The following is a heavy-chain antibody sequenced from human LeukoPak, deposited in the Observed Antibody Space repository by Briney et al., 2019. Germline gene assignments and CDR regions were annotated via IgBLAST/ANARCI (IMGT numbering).Heavy chain of an antibody. Sequence: PSETLSLTCTVSGGSISSGDYYWSWIRQPPGKGLEWIGYIYYSGSTYYNPSLKSRVTISVDTSENRFSLKLSSVTAADTAVYYCAREAGYSSGWQYDEFDYWGQGTLVTVSS. J-gene: IGHJ4*02. D-gene: IGHD6-19*01. CDR2: IYYSGST. CDR3: AREAGYSSGWQYDEFDY. V-gene: IGHV4-30-4*01. CDR1: GGSISSGDYY.